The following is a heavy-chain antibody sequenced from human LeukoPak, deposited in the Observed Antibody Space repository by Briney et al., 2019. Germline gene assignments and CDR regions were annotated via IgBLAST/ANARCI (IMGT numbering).Heavy chain of an antibody. Sequence: PGGSLRLSCAASGFTVSSNYMSWVRQAPGKGLEWVSSISASGGSTYYADSVKGRFTISRDNSKNTLHLQMNSLRAEDAAVYYCPRGSSGPDYWGQGTLVTVSS. CDR2: ISASGGST. D-gene: IGHD6-19*01. J-gene: IGHJ4*02. CDR3: PRGSSGPDY. V-gene: IGHV3-23*01. CDR1: GFTVSSNY.